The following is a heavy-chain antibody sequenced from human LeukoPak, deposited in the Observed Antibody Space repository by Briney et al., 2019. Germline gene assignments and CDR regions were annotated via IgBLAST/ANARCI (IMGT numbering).Heavy chain of an antibody. J-gene: IGHJ3*02. Sequence: TSETLSLXCTVSGGSFRSRNYLWSWIRQTPGEGLEWIGYISYSGIAYYNPSLKSRVTISIDTSNSQFSLRLRSVTAADTAVYYCAREVNIQADSDAFDIWGPGTTVTVSS. CDR1: GGSFRSRNYL. CDR2: ISYSGIA. V-gene: IGHV4-30-4*08. CDR3: AREVNIQADSDAFDI. D-gene: IGHD1/OR15-1a*01.